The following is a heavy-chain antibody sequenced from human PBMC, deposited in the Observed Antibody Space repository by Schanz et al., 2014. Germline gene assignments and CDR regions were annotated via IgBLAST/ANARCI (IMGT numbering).Heavy chain of an antibody. V-gene: IGHV3-11*03. CDR1: GFTFSDYY. Sequence: GQLLESGGGLIQPGGSLRLSCAASGFTFSDYYMSWIRQAPGKGLEWVSYISGTTTYTNYADSVKGRFTISRDNSENTLYLQMNSLSADDTAVFYCAKGMGYCSGGTCYDYYYYGLDVWGQGTTVTVSS. CDR2: ISGTTTYT. J-gene: IGHJ6*02. D-gene: IGHD2-15*01. CDR3: AKGMGYCSGGTCYDYYYYGLDV.